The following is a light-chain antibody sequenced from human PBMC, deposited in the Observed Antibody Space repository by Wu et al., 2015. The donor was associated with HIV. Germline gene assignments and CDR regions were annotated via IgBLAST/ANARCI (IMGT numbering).Light chain of an antibody. Sequence: DIQLTQSPSFLSASVGDKVTIACRASQAISSSLAWYRQKPGKAPKLLIYGASTLQSGVPSRFSGSGSGTEFTLTISSLQPEDFATYYCQQLYSFGQGTKLDIK. J-gene: IGKJ2*01. CDR1: QAISSS. CDR3: QQLYS. V-gene: IGKV1-9*01. CDR2: GAS.